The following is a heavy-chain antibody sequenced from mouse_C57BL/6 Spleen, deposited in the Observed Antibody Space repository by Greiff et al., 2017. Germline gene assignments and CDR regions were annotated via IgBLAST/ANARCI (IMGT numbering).Heavy chain of an antibody. CDR2: IWWDDDK. J-gene: IGHJ1*03. CDR1: GFSLSTFGMG. Sequence: QVTLKVSGPGILPPSQTLSLTCSFSGFSLSTFGMGVGWIRQPSGKGLEWLAHIWWDDDKYYNPALKRRLTISKDTSKNQVFLKIANVDTADTATYSCARIYYYGSSHKNWYFDVWGTGTTVTVSS. V-gene: IGHV8-8*01. CDR3: ARIYYYGSSHKNWYFDV. D-gene: IGHD1-1*01.